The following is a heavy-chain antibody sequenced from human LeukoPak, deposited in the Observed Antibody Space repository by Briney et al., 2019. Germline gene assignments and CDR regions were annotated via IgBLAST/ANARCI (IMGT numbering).Heavy chain of an antibody. D-gene: IGHD1-20*01. J-gene: IGHJ2*01. V-gene: IGHV3-23*01. CDR3: ARRYNWKAFDL. CDR1: GFTVSSNH. Sequence: GGSLRLSCAASGFTVSSNHMNWVRQAPGKGLEWVSTINYNGGSTYYADSVEGRFTISRDNSKNTLYPQMNSLRAEDTAIYYCARRYNWKAFDLWGRGTLVTVSS. CDR2: INYNGGST.